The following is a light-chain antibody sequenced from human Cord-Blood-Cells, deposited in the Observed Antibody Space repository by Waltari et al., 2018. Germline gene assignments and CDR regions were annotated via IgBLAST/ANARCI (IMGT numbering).Light chain of an antibody. CDR1: SSDVGGYNY. CDR2: DVS. J-gene: IGLJ2*01. Sequence: QSALTQPASVSGSPGQSITISCTGTSSDVGGYNYVSWYQQHPGKAPKLMIYDVSTRPSGVSYRFSGSKSGNTASLTMSGLQAEDEDDYYCSSYTSSSTVFGGGTKLTVL. V-gene: IGLV2-14*01. CDR3: SSYTSSSTV.